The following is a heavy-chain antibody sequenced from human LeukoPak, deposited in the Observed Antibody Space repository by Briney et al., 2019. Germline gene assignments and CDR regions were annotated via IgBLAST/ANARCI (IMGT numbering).Heavy chain of an antibody. D-gene: IGHD3-9*01. CDR1: GFTFTSSA. J-gene: IGHJ4*02. V-gene: IGHV1-69*13. CDR3: ARDLVGSHTGYSSGAWDY. CDR2: IIPLFDTA. Sequence: ASVKVSCKASGFTFTSSAMQWVRQAPGQGLEWMGGIIPLFDTADYAQKFQGRLTITADESTSTAYMELSSLRAEDTAVYYCARDLVGSHTGYSSGAWDYWGQGTLVTVSS.